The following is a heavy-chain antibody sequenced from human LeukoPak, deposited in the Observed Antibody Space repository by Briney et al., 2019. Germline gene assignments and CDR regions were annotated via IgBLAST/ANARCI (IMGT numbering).Heavy chain of an antibody. Sequence: PSETLSLTCTVSGGSISSYYWNWIRQPPGKGLEWIGEINHSGSTNYNPSLKSRVTISVDTSKNQFSLKLSSVTAADTAVYYCARHRRVLLSYGSGWYERPPGRAFDIRGQGTMVTVSS. J-gene: IGHJ3*02. CDR2: INHSGST. D-gene: IGHD6-19*01. CDR3: ARHRRVLLSYGSGWYERPPGRAFDI. V-gene: IGHV4-34*01. CDR1: GGSISSYY.